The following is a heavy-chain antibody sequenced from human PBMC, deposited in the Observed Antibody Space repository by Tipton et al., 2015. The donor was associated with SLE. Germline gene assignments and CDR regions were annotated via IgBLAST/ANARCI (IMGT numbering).Heavy chain of an antibody. CDR1: GGSISSHY. Sequence: TLSLTCTVSGGSISSHYWSWIRQPPGKGLEWIEYIYYSGSTNYNPSLKSRVTISVDTSKNQFSLKLSSVTAADTAVYYCARLAAPGIPGYYYYGLDVWGQGTTVTVSS. CDR3: ARLAAPGIPGYYYYGLDV. D-gene: IGHD6-13*01. CDR2: IYYSGST. V-gene: IGHV4-59*11. J-gene: IGHJ6*02.